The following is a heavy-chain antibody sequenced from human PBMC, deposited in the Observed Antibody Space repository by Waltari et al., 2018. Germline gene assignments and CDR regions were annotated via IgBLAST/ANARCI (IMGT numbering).Heavy chain of an antibody. CDR3: AESGRTVTTFFLY. Sequence: QVQLQESGPGLVKPSETLSLTCDVSGYSISSGYYWGWIRQPPGKGMEWIGSIYHSGNTYYYPFLKCLVTISVDTTKNQFALKPSFGAAASPALYYCAESGRTVTTFFLYLGQGTLASVSS. CDR2: IYHSGNT. D-gene: IGHD4-17*01. V-gene: IGHV4-38-2*01. CDR1: GYSISSGYY. J-gene: IGHJ4*02.